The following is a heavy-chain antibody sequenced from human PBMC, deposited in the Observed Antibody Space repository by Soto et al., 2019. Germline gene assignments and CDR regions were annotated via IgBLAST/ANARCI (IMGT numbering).Heavy chain of an antibody. V-gene: IGHV1-69*02. D-gene: IGHD2-15*01. CDR1: GGTFSSYT. J-gene: IGHJ4*02. CDR3: ARLGFKFGPGGSCLFDY. Sequence: QVQLVQSGAEVKKPGSSVKVSCKASGGTFSSYTISWVRQAPGQGLEWMGMIIPVLGIANYAEKFQGRVTITEDKFTRTAYMELSRLRSEGTAVYYCARLGFKFGPGGSCLFDYWGQGTLVTVSS. CDR2: IIPVLGIA.